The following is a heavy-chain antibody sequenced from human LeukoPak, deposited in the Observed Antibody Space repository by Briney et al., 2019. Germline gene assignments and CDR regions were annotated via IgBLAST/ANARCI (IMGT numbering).Heavy chain of an antibody. D-gene: IGHD2-2*03. CDR3: ARVGYCSSTSCLGYDFWSGYYPFDY. CDR1: GGSISSYY. Sequence: SETLSLTCTVSGGSISSYYWSWIRQPPGKGLEWIGYIYYSGSTNYNPSLKSRVTISVVTSKHQFSLKLSSVTAADTAVYYCARVGYCSSTSCLGYDFWSGYYPFDYWGQGTLVTVSS. J-gene: IGHJ4*02. V-gene: IGHV4-59*01. CDR2: IYYSGST.